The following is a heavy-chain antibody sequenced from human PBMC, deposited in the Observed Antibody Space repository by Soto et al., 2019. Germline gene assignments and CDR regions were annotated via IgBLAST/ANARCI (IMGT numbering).Heavy chain of an antibody. V-gene: IGHV3-74*01. CDR1: GFTFSNYW. CDR3: VRRGYYDTSGYYGYYYYAMDV. J-gene: IGHJ6*02. D-gene: IGHD3-22*01. Sequence: HPGGSLRLSCAASGFTFSNYWMYWVRQVPGKGLVWVSHINSDGSSANYADSVKGRFTISRDNSKNTLYLQMNSLRAEDTAVYYCVRRGYYDTSGYYGYYYYAMDVWGQGTTVTVSS. CDR2: INSDGSSA.